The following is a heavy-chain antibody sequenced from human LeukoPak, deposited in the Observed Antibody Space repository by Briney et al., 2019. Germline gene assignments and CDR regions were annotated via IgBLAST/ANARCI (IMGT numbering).Heavy chain of an antibody. V-gene: IGHV4-34*01. CDR3: ARGYYDILTGYYPFDY. J-gene: IGHJ4*02. CDR2: INHSGST. CDR1: GGSFSGYY. Sequence: SETLSLTCAVYGGSFSGYYWSWIRQPPGKGLEWIGEINHSGSTNYNPSLKSRVTISVDTSKNQFSLKLSSVTAADTAVYYWARGYYDILTGYYPFDYWGQGTLVTVSS. D-gene: IGHD3-9*01.